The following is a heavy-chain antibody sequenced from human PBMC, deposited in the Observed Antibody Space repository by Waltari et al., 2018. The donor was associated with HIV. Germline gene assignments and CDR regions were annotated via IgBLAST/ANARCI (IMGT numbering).Heavy chain of an antibody. Sequence: QVQLQESGPGLVKPSETLSLTCAVSGYSISSGYYWGWIRQPPGKGLEWIGSIYHSGSTDYNPPRRSRVTISVDTSKNQFALKLSSVTAADTAVYYCARGTTGFQRYQLRYNWFDPWGQGTLVTVSS. V-gene: IGHV4-38-2*01. CDR1: GYSISSGYY. CDR3: ARGTTGFQRYQLRYNWFDP. CDR2: IYHSGST. D-gene: IGHD2-2*01. J-gene: IGHJ5*02.